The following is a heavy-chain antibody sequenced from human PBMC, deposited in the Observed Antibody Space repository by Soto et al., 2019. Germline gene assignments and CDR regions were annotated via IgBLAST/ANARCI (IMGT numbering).Heavy chain of an antibody. CDR1: GFTFSSYA. CDR3: AREIREAVGRGHHYYGIDV. D-gene: IGHD6-13*01. Sequence: TGGSLRLSCAASGFTFSSYARSWVRQAPGKGLEWVALISYDGSNKYYADSVKGRFTISREDAKYSLYLQMNSLTAGDTAVYYCAREIREAVGRGHHYYGIDVWGQGTTVTVSS. V-gene: IGHV3-30*14. J-gene: IGHJ6*02. CDR2: ISYDGSNK.